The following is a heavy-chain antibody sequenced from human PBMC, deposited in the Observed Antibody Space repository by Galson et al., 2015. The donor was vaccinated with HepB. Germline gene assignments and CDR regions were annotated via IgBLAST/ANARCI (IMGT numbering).Heavy chain of an antibody. J-gene: IGHJ2*01. CDR2: IKQDESEK. CDR1: GFTFSSYW. Sequence: SLRLSCAASGFTFSSYWMSWARQAPGKGLEWVANIKQDESEKYYVDSVKGRFTISRDNAKNSLYLQMNSLRAEDTAVYYCVRDHILVAAGGRSGYFDLWGRGTLVSVSS. D-gene: IGHD6-13*01. V-gene: IGHV3-7*03. CDR3: VRDHILVAAGGRSGYFDL.